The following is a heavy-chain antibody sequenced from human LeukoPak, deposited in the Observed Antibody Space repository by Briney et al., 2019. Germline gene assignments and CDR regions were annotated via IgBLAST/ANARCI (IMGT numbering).Heavy chain of an antibody. V-gene: IGHV4-34*01. CDR1: GGSFSGYY. Sequence: SETLSLTCAVYGGSFSGYYWSWVRQPPGKGLEWIGEINHSGSTNYNPSHKSRVTISVDTSKNQFSLKLSSVTAADTAVYYCARELRPLWFGDYYYYYGMDVWGQGTTVTVSS. CDR2: INHSGST. CDR3: ARELRPLWFGDYYYYYGMDV. J-gene: IGHJ6*02. D-gene: IGHD3-10*01.